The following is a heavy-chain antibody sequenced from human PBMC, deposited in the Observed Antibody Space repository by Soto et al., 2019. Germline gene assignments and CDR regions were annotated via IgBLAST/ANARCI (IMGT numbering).Heavy chain of an antibody. CDR3: ARVRTTVVTFFDY. V-gene: IGHV4-31*03. J-gene: IGHJ4*02. CDR2: IYYSGST. D-gene: IGHD4-17*01. Sequence: TSETLSLTCTVSGGSISSGGYYWSWIRQHPGKGLEWIGYIYYSGSTYYNPSLKSRVTISVDTSKNQFSLKLSSVTAADTAVYYCARVRTTVVTFFDYWGQGTLVTVSS. CDR1: GGSISSGGYY.